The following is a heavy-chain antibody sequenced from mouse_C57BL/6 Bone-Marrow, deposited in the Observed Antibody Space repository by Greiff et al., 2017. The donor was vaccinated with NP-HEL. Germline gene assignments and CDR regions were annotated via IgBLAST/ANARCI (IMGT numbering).Heavy chain of an antibody. D-gene: IGHD2-2*01. Sequence: VQLKQSGPVLVKPGASVKMSCKASGYTFTDYYMNWVKQSHGKSLEWIGVINPYNGGTSYNQKFKGKATLTVDKSSSTAYMELNSLTSEDSAVYYCARGGYDMDYWGQGTSVTVSS. J-gene: IGHJ4*01. CDR3: ARGGYDMDY. CDR2: INPYNGGT. CDR1: GYTFTDYY. V-gene: IGHV1-19*01.